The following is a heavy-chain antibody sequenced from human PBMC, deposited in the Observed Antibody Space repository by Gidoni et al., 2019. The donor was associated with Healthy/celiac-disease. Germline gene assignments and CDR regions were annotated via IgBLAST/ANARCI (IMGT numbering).Heavy chain of an antibody. CDR3: ARDRGSSGWYLAIDY. CDR1: GGSISSGSYY. V-gene: IGHV4-61*02. D-gene: IGHD6-19*01. Sequence: QVQLQESGPGLVKPSQTLALTGTVPGGSISSGSYYWSWIRQPAGKGLEWIGRIYTSGSTNYNPSLKSRVTISVDTSKNQFSLKLSSVTAADTAVYYCARDRGSSGWYLAIDYWGQGTLVTVSS. CDR2: IYTSGST. J-gene: IGHJ4*02.